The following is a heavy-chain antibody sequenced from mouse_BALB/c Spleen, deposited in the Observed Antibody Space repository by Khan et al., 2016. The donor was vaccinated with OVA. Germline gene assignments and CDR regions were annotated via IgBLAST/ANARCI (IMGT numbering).Heavy chain of an antibody. V-gene: IGHV1-7*01. Sequence: QVQLKESGAELAKPGASVKMSCKASGYTFTSYWMHWVKQRPGQGLEWIGYINPSSGYTEYNQNFTDKATLTADKSSSTAYMQLSSLTSEDSAVYYCARDRIDYWGQGTTLTVSS. CDR3: ARDRIDY. CDR1: GYTFTSYW. J-gene: IGHJ2*01. CDR2: INPSSGYT.